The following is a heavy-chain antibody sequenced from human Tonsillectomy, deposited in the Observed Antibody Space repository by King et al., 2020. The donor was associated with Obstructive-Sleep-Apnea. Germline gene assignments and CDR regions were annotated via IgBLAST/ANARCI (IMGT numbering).Heavy chain of an antibody. V-gene: IGHV3-30*04. CDR3: ARDMYGYSHGYDAFDI. Sequence: VQLVESGGGVVQPGRSLRLSCAASGFTFSRYAIHWVRQAPGRGLEWVAIFSCDENNKFYVDSVKGRFTIPGDASKNTVYLQMNILRPADTAVYYCARDMYGYSHGYDAFDIWGQGTMVTVSS. J-gene: IGHJ3*02. D-gene: IGHD5-18*01. CDR2: FSCDENNK. CDR1: GFTFSRYA.